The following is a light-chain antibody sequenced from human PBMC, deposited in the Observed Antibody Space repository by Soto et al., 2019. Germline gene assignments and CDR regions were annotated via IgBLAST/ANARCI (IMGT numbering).Light chain of an antibody. Sequence: EIVLTQSPGTLSLSPGERATLSCRASQSVSSSYLAWYQQKPGQSPRLLIYGASSRATGIPDRFSGSVSGTDFTLTISRLEPEDFAVYYCQHYCSSPEGFTFGPGTKVDIK. J-gene: IGKJ3*01. CDR3: QHYCSSPEGFT. V-gene: IGKV3-20*01. CDR2: GAS. CDR1: QSVSSSY.